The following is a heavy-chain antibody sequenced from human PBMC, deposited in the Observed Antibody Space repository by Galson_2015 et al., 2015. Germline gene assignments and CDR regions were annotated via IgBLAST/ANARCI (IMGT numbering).Heavy chain of an antibody. J-gene: IGHJ4*02. V-gene: IGHV3-21*01. CDR1: GFAFSSYA. Sequence: SLRLSCAASGFAFSSYAMSWVRQSPGKGLEWVSSISGSSSHIYYADSVKGRFIISRDNARNSLSLQMNSLRAEDTAVYYCARQHGSGSGSTRYWGQRTPVTVAS. D-gene: IGHD1-14*01. CDR2: ISGSSSHI. CDR3: ARQHGSGSGSTRY.